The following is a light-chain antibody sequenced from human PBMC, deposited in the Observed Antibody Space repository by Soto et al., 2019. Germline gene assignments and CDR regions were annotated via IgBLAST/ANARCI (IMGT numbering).Light chain of an antibody. Sequence: EIVMTQSPASLSVSPGERATLSCRASQSVGSNLAWYQQKPGQAPRLLIYGASTRATGIPARFSGSGSGTELTLTISSLQSEDFAIYYCQQYKSWPRTFGQGTKVDIK. J-gene: IGKJ2*02. CDR1: QSVGSN. V-gene: IGKV3-15*01. CDR2: GAS. CDR3: QQYKSWPRT.